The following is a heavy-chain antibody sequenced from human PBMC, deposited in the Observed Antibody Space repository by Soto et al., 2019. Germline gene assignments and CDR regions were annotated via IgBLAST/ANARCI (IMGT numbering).Heavy chain of an antibody. J-gene: IGHJ4*02. CDR1: GFTFSNYW. CDR2: INGDGSSI. V-gene: IGHV3-74*01. Sequence: SLRLSCAASGFTFSNYWMHWVRQAPGKGLVWVSRINGDGSSIAYADSVKGRFTISRDNAKNTLYLQMNSLRVEDTAVYYCVRGAPFDYWGQGILVTVSS. CDR3: VRGAPFDY.